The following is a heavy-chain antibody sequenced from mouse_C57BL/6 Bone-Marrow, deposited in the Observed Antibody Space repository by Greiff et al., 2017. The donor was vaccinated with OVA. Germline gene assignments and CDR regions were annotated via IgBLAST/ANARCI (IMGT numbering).Heavy chain of an antibody. Sequence: QVHVKQPGAELVRPGTSVKLSCKASGYTFTSYWMHWVKQRPGQGLEWIGVIDPSDSYTNYNQKFKGKATLTVDTSSSTAYMQLSSLTSEDSAVYYCANYYGSKGGFAYWGQGTLVTVSA. CDR3: ANYYGSKGGFAY. J-gene: IGHJ3*01. D-gene: IGHD1-1*01. V-gene: IGHV1-59*01. CDR1: GYTFTSYW. CDR2: IDPSDSYT.